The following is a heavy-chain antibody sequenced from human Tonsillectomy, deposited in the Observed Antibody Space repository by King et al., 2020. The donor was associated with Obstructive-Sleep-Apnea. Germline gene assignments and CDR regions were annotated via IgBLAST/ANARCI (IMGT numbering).Heavy chain of an antibody. Sequence: QLVQSGSELKKPGASVKLSCKASGYTFTNYVMNWVRQAPGQGLEWMAWINTNTGNPTYAQGFTGRFVFSLDASVSTAYLQISSLKAEDTAVYYCARVSYDSSGYYYVFDYWGQGSLVTVSS. CDR2: INTNTGNP. J-gene: IGHJ4*02. V-gene: IGHV7-4-1*02. CDR3: ARVSYDSSGYYYVFDY. D-gene: IGHD3-22*01. CDR1: GYTFTNYV.